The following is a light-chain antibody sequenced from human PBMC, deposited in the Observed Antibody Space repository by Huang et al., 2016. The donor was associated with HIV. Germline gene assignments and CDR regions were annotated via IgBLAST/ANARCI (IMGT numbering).Light chain of an antibody. CDR1: KSVSSN. CDR2: GSS. V-gene: IGKV3-15*01. Sequence: IVMTQSPATLSVSPGDRATLTCRANKSVSSNLAWYQQRRGQAPRPLIYGSSTRAPGIQARFSVSGSGTEFTLTISSLQSEDFALYYCQQYNNWLLSFGGGTRVDI. CDR3: QQYNNWLLS. J-gene: IGKJ4*01.